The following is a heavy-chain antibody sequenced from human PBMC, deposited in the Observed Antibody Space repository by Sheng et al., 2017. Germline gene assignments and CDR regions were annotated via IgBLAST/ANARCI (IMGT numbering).Heavy chain of an antibody. CDR2: INHSGST. J-gene: IGHJ4*02. CDR3: ARGLGGVVVPAATKGGYYFDY. D-gene: IGHD2-2*01. Sequence: QVQLQQWGAGLLKPSETLSLTCAVYGGSFSGYYWSWIRQPPGKGLEWIGEINHSGSTNYNPSLKSRVTISVDTSKNQFSLKLSSVTAADTAVYYCARGLGGVVVPAATKGGYYFDYWGQGTLVTVSS. V-gene: IGHV4-34*01. CDR1: GGSFSGYY.